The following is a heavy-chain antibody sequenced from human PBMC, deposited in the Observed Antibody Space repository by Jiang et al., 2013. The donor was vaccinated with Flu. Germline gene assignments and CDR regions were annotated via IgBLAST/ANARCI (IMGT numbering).Heavy chain of an antibody. V-gene: IGHV4-59*08. CDR1: DDSISSYY. CDR2: IYYSGST. D-gene: IGHD2-15*01. CDR3: ARHSVLAPTGFDY. J-gene: IGHJ4*02. Sequence: LLKPSETLSLTCSVPDDSISSYYWSWIRQPPGKGLEWIAYIYYSGSTNYNPSLKSRVTISVDTSKNQFSLKLNSVTASDTAVYYCARHSVLAPTGFDYWGQGTLVIVSS.